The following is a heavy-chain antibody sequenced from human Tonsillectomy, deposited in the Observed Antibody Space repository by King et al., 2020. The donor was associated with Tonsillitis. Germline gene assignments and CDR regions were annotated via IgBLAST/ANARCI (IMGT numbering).Heavy chain of an antibody. J-gene: IGHJ3*02. CDR3: GRWGWIYGVGI. CDR2: ISFSGDRT. Sequence: VQLVESGGGLVQPGGSLRLSCAASGFTFSSYAMTWVRQAPGKGLEWVSAISFSGDRTYYADSVKGRFTVSRDNSRSTMYLHMNSLRFDDTAVYYCGRWGWIYGVGIWGQGTMVTVSS. D-gene: IGHD2/OR15-2a*01. V-gene: IGHV3-23*04. CDR1: GFTFSSYA.